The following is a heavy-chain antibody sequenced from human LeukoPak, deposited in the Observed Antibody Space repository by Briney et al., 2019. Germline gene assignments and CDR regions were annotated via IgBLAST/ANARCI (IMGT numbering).Heavy chain of an antibody. D-gene: IGHD2-15*01. J-gene: IGHJ4*02. CDR2: ISGSGGST. V-gene: IGHV3-23*01. Sequence: GGSLRLSCAASGFTFSCYAMSWVRQAPGKWLEWVSAISGSGGSTYYADSVKGRFTISRDNSKNTLYLQMNSLRAEDTAVYYCAKLNSGGSCYSSAFDYWGQGTLVTVSS. CDR3: AKLNSGGSCYSSAFDY. CDR1: GFTFSCYA.